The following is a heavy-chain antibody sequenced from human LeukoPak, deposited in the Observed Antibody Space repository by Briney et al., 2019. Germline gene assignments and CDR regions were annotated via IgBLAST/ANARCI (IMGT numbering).Heavy chain of an antibody. CDR1: GGSISSYY. V-gene: IGHV4-59*01. CDR3: ARVGSGYERVFDY. D-gene: IGHD5-12*01. CDR2: IYYSGST. Sequence: SETLSLTCTVSGGSISSYYWSWIRQPPGKGLEWIGYIYYSGSTNYNPSLKSRVTISVDTSKNQFSLKLSSVTAADTAVYYCARVGSGYERVFDYGGQGTLVTVS. J-gene: IGHJ4*02.